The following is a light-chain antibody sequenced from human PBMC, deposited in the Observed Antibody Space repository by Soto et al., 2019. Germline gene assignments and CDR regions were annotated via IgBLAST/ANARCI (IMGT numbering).Light chain of an antibody. V-gene: IGKV3-11*01. CDR2: DAS. J-gene: IGKJ4*01. CDR3: QQRINWPPLT. CDR1: QSVSSY. Sequence: EIVLTQSPGTLSLSPGERASLSCRASQSVSSYLAWYQQKPGQAPRPLIYDASNRATGIPARFSGSGSGTDFTLTISSLEPEDFAVYYCQQRINWPPLTFGGGTKVDI.